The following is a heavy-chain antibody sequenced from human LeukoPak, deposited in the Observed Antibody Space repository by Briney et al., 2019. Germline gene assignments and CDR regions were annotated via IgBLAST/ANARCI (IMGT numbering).Heavy chain of an antibody. V-gene: IGHV1-18*04. CDR3: AREGYCGGGSCHPDDAFDI. D-gene: IGHD2-15*01. J-gene: IGHJ3*02. CDR2: ISAYKGNT. CDR1: GYTFSKYG. Sequence: ASVKVSCKASGYTFSKYGVSWVRQAPGQGLEWMGWISAYKGNTNVAQKFQARVTMTTDTSTSTAYMDLKSLRSDDTAVYYCAREGYCGGGSCHPDDAFDIWGQGTMVTVS.